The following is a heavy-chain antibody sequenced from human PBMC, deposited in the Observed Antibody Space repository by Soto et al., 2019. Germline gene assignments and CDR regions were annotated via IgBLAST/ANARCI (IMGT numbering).Heavy chain of an antibody. D-gene: IGHD3-3*01. V-gene: IGHV4-4*02. J-gene: IGHJ6*03. Sequence: PSETLSLTCAVSSGSISSSNWWSWVRQPPGKGLEWIGEIYHSGSTNYNPSLKSRVTISVDKSKNQFSLKLSSVTAADTAVYYCARGLNWSGYSFYYYYYMDVWGKGTTVTVSS. CDR3: ARGLNWSGYSFYYYYYMDV. CDR2: IYHSGST. CDR1: SGSISSSNW.